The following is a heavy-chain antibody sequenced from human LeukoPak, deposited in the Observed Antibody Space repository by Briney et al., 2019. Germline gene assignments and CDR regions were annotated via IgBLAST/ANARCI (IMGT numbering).Heavy chain of an antibody. V-gene: IGHV3-23*01. CDR1: GFTFNVYS. Sequence: GGSLRLSCAASGFTFNVYSMHWVRQAPGKGLEWVSTISTNSANTYYTDSVKGRFTISRDNSKDTLFMQMNSLRAEDTAVYYCAKGQSTIATRSFDSWGQGTLVTVSS. D-gene: IGHD6-6*01. CDR2: ISTNSANT. CDR3: AKGQSTIATRSFDS. J-gene: IGHJ4*02.